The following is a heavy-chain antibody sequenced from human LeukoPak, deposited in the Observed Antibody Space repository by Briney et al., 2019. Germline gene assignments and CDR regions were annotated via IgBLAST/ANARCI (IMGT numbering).Heavy chain of an antibody. J-gene: IGHJ4*02. D-gene: IGHD3-22*01. CDR3: ARGVAYYYDSSGYGY. CDR1: GFTFSSYE. V-gene: IGHV3-48*03. CDR2: ISSSGSTI. Sequence: GGSLRLSCAASGFTFSSYEMNWVRQAPGKGLEWVSYISSSGSTIYYADSVKGRFTISRDNAKNSLYLQMNSLRAEDTAVYYCARGVAYYYDSSGYGYWGQGTRVTVSS.